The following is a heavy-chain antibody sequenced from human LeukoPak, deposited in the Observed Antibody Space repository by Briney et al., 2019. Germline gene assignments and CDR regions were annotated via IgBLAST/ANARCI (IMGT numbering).Heavy chain of an antibody. CDR2: IYSGGST. V-gene: IGHV3-53*01. CDR3: ARDVSYGWYYFDY. CDR1: GFTVSSNY. Sequence: GGSLRLSCAASGFTVSSNYMNWVRQAPGKGLEWVSVIYSGGSTYYADSVKGRFTISRDNSKNTLYLQMNSLRAEDTAVYYCARDVSYGWYYFDYWGQGTLVAVSS. D-gene: IGHD5-18*01. J-gene: IGHJ4*02.